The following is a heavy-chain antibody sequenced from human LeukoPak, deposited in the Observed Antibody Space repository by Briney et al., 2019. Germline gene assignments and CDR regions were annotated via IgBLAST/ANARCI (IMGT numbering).Heavy chain of an antibody. CDR3: ARDYYDSSGYLKDDAFDI. J-gene: IGHJ3*02. V-gene: IGHV3-48*03. D-gene: IGHD3-22*01. CDR2: ISSSGSTI. CDR1: GFTFSSYG. Sequence: GGSLRLSCAASGFTFSSYGMNWVRQAPGKGLEWVSYISSSGSTIYYADSVKGRFTISRDNAKNSLYLQMNSLRAEDTAVYYCARDYYDSSGYLKDDAFDIWGQGTMVTVSS.